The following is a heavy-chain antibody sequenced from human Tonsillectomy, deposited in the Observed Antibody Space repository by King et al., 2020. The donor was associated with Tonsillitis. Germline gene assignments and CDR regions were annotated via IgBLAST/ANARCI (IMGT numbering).Heavy chain of an antibody. CDR3: AKDRLDLRRHAFDN. V-gene: IGHV3-9*01. D-gene: IGHD1-7*01. CDR2: ISRNCGSR. CDR1: GFTFDDYA. Sequence: QLVQSGGGLVQPGRSLRLSCAASGFTFDDYAMHWVGQAPGTGLEWVSGISRNCGSRVFSDSVKGRFTISRDNAKNSLYLQMNILRAEYTALYYCAKDRLDLRRHAFDNWGQGTMVTVSS. J-gene: IGHJ3*02.